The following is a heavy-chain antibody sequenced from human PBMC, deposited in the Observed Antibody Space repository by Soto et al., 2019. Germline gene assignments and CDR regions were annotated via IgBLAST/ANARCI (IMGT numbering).Heavy chain of an antibody. V-gene: IGHV4-31*03. CDR1: GGSISSGGYY. Sequence: SETLSLTCTVSGGSISSGGYYWSWIRQHPGKGLEWIGYIYYSGSTYYNPSLKSRVTISVDTSKNQFSLKLSSVTAADTAVYYCARVYYDILTGYPRPYYYYMDVWGKGTTVTVSS. D-gene: IGHD3-9*01. J-gene: IGHJ6*03. CDR3: ARVYYDILTGYPRPYYYYMDV. CDR2: IYYSGST.